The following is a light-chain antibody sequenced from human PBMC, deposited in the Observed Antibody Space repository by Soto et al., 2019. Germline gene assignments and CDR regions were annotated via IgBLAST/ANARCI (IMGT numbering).Light chain of an antibody. V-gene: IGLV1-44*01. CDR1: SSNIGSTA. CDR2: SNN. J-gene: IGLJ2*01. CDR3: ATWDYDLSGVV. Sequence: QSVLTQPPSASGTPGQRVSISCSGGSSNIGSTAVDWYYQLPGTAPKLLIYSNNERPSGVPDRFSGSKSGTSASLAISGLQSEDEGDYFCATWDYDLSGVVFGGGTKLTVL.